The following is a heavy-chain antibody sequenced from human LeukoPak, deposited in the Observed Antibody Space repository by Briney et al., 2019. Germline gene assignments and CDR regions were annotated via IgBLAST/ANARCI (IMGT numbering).Heavy chain of an antibody. Sequence: SETLSLTCTVSGGSISSYYWSWIRQPPGKGLEWIGYIYYGGSTNYNPSLKSRVTISVDTSKNQLSLKLSSVTAADTAVYYCARGGLYFDYWGQGTLVTVSS. V-gene: IGHV4-59*01. CDR1: GGSISSYY. CDR2: IYYGGST. J-gene: IGHJ4*02. CDR3: ARGGLYFDY.